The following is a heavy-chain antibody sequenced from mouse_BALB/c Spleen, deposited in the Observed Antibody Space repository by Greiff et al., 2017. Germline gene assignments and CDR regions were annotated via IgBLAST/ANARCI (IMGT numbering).Heavy chain of an antibody. CDR2: ISSGGSYT. Sequence: EVQGVESGGDLVKPGGSLKLSCAASGFTFSSYGMSWVRQTPDKRLEWVATISSGGSYTYYPDSVKGRFTISRDNAKKTLYLQMSSLKSEDTAMFYCARRSTVVATYDYWGQGTTLTVSS. D-gene: IGHD1-1*01. CDR1: GFTFSSYG. V-gene: IGHV5-6*01. CDR3: ARRSTVVATYDY. J-gene: IGHJ2*01.